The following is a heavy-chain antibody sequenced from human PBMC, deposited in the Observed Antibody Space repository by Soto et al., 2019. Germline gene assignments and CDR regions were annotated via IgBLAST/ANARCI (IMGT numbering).Heavy chain of an antibody. CDR1: GFTFSGYY. V-gene: IGHV3-30*18. D-gene: IGHD5-12*01. CDR3: TKDDGYNDSTYYHYFGMDV. J-gene: IGHJ6*02. CDR2: ISYDGSTE. Sequence: GGSLRLSCGASGFTFSGYYMHWVRQAPGKGLEWVAVISYDGSTEYYADSVKGRFTISRDNSANRLFLQMNSLRPEDTAVYYCTKDDGYNDSTYYHYFGMDVWGQGTTVTVSS.